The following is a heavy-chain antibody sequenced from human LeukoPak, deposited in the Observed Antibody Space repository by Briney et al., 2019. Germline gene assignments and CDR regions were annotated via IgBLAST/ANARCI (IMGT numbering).Heavy chain of an antibody. Sequence: GGTLRLSCAASGFTFSSYGMSWVRQAPGKGLEWVSAISGSGDSTHYADSVKGRFTISRDNSKSTLFLQMNSLRADDTAVYYCAKGGIAVASTSYYYYMDVWGKGTTVTISS. CDR1: GFTFSSYG. CDR3: AKGGIAVASTSYYYYMDV. J-gene: IGHJ6*03. V-gene: IGHV3-23*01. CDR2: ISGSGDST. D-gene: IGHD6-19*01.